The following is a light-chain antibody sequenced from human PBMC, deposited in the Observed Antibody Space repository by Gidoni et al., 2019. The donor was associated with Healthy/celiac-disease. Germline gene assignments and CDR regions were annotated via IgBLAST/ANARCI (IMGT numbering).Light chain of an antibody. J-gene: IGKJ1*01. CDR3: QKYYSAPRA. CDR1: QGISNY. Sequence: DIHMTPSPSSLSASVGYSVTITCQAIQGISNYLAWYQQKPGKVTKLLIYAAPTLQSGVPPRSSGSGSGTDFTLTISSLQPEDGATYYCQKYYSAPRAFGQGTKVEIK. V-gene: IGKV1-27*01. CDR2: AAP.